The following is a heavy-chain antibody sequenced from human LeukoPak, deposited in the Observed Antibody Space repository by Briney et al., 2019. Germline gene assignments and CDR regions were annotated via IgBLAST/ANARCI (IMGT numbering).Heavy chain of an antibody. CDR3: ARESFIAAAGTGHDAFDI. CDR1: GFTFSSYS. CDR2: ISSSSSYI. D-gene: IGHD6-13*01. J-gene: IGHJ3*02. V-gene: IGHV3-21*01. Sequence: GGSLTLSCAASGFTFSSYSMNWVRHAPGKGLEWVSSISSSSSYIYYADSVKGRFTISRDNAKNSLYLQMNSLRAEDTAVYYCARESFIAAAGTGHDAFDIWGQGTMVTVSS.